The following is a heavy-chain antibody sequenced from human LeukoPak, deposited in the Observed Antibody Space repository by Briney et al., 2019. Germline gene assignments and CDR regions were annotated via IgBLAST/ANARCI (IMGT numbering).Heavy chain of an antibody. CDR2: INPNSGGP. CDR1: GYSFTGYC. V-gene: IGHV1-2*06. Sequence: ASVKVSCKTSGYSFTGYCIHWVRQAPGQGLEWMGRINPNSGGPNYGQKFQGTVTMTRDTSISTAYLELSNLRSDDTAAYYCVRGYSYGFYFDYWGQGSLVTVSS. CDR3: VRGYSYGFYFDY. J-gene: IGHJ4*02. D-gene: IGHD5-18*01.